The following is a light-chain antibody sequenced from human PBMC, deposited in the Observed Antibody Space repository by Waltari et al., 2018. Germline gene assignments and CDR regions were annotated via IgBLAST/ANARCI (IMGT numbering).Light chain of an antibody. V-gene: IGLV2-11*01. Sequence: QSALTQPRSVSESPGQSVSLPCTGTSSDVGGYNTVSSYQQHPGTAPQLMIYDVSKRPSRVPDRFSGSKSGNTASLTISGLQAEDEADYYCCSYAGIYPFGVFGGGTKLTVL. CDR2: DVS. CDR1: SSDVGGYNT. J-gene: IGLJ2*01. CDR3: CSYAGIYPFGV.